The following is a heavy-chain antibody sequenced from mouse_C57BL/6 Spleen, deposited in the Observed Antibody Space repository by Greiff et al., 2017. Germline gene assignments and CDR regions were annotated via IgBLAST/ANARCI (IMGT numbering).Heavy chain of an antibody. CDR1: GYAFTNYL. CDR3: AKIPYYYGSSGDAMDY. CDR2: INPGSGGT. Sequence: ESGAELVRPGTSVKVSCKASGYAFTNYLIEWVKQRPGQGLEWIGVINPGSGGTNYNEKFKGKATLTADKSSSTAYMQLSSLTSEDSAVYFCAKIPYYYGSSGDAMDYWGQGTSVTVSS. V-gene: IGHV1-54*01. J-gene: IGHJ4*01. D-gene: IGHD1-1*01.